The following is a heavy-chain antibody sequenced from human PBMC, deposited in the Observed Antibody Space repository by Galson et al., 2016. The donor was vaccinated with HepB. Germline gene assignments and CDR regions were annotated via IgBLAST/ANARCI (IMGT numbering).Heavy chain of an antibody. V-gene: IGHV3-23*01. D-gene: IGHD3-10*01. Sequence: SLRLSCAVSAGTFKNYAMNWVRQAPGKGLEWVAAISGSGGRTSYEDSVRGRFTISRDNYKNTLFLRMNSVGVEERDVYFCAKSGYFGELDKWGQGTGVVVSS. CDR2: ISGSGGRT. CDR3: AKSGYFGELDK. J-gene: IGHJ4*02. CDR1: AGTFKNYA.